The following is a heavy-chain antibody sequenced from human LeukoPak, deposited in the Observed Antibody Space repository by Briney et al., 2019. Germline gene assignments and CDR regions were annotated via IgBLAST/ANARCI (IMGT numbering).Heavy chain of an antibody. CDR2: IYTSGST. Sequence: SETLSLTCTVSGGSISSYYWSWIRQPAGKGLEWIGRIYTSGSTNYNPSLKSRVTMSVDTSKNQFSLKLSSVTAADTAVYYCARDFIAVAGTSRYYYYYMDVWGKGTTVTISS. CDR3: ARDFIAVAGTSRYYYYYMDV. D-gene: IGHD6-19*01. CDR1: GGSISSYY. V-gene: IGHV4-4*07. J-gene: IGHJ6*03.